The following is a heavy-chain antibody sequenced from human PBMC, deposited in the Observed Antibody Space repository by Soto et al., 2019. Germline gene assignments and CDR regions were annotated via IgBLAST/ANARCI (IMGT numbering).Heavy chain of an antibody. CDR2: ISGGGEKI. V-gene: IGHV3-23*01. J-gene: IGHJ5*02. CDR3: ARSGKGVVRGPIGSPAGWFDP. Sequence: GGSLRLSCAASGFTFKSWALSWVRQAPGKGLEWVSGISGGGEKIYYADSVKGRVTMSLDVSLNQISLNLSSVTAADTAVYFCARSGKGVVRGPIGSPAGWFDPWGRGTLVTVSS. CDR1: GFTFKSWA. D-gene: IGHD3-10*01.